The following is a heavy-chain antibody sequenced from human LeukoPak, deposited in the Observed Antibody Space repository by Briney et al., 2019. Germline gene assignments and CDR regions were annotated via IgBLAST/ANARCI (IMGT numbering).Heavy chain of an antibody. CDR3: ARAFGEFSLYGMDV. J-gene: IGHJ6*02. Sequence: GGSLRLSCAASGFTFNSYSMNWVRQAPGKGLEWVSYISSSSSTIYYADSVKGRFTISRDNAKNSLYLRMNSLRAEDTAVYYCARAFGEFSLYGMDVWGQGTTVTVSS. CDR2: ISSSSSTI. D-gene: IGHD3-10*01. V-gene: IGHV3-48*01. CDR1: GFTFNSYS.